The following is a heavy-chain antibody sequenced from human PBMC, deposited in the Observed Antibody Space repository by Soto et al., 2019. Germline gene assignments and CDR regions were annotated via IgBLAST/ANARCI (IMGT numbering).Heavy chain of an antibody. Sequence: GASVKVSCKASGYTFTSYGISWVRQAPGQGLEWMGWISAYNGNTNYAQKLQGRVTMTTDTSTSTAYMELRSLRSDDTAVYYCARGRGPYCGGDCYPNWFDPWGQGTLVTVPQ. CDR2: ISAYNGNT. CDR1: GYTFTSYG. V-gene: IGHV1-18*04. D-gene: IGHD2-21*02. CDR3: ARGRGPYCGGDCYPNWFDP. J-gene: IGHJ5*02.